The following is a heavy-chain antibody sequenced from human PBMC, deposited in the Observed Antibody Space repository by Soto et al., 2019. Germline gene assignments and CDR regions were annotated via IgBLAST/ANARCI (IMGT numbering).Heavy chain of an antibody. D-gene: IGHD4-17*01. CDR2: IYYSGST. Sequence: SETLSLTCTVSGGSISSGGYYWSWIRQHPGKGLEWIGYIYYSGSTYYNPSLKSRVTISVDTPKNQFSLKLSSVTAADTAVYYCAREYYGDYGLIDPWGQGTLVTVSS. CDR1: GGSISSGGYY. J-gene: IGHJ5*02. V-gene: IGHV4-31*03. CDR3: AREYYGDYGLIDP.